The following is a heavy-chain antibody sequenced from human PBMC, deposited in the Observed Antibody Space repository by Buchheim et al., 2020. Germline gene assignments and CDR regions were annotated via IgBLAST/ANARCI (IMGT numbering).Heavy chain of an antibody. D-gene: IGHD2-2*01. CDR2: INPNSGGT. J-gene: IGHJ6*02. CDR1: GYTFTGYY. CDR3: ARVGVCSSTSCYVLGYYYYYGMDV. V-gene: IGHV1-2*06. Sequence: QVQLVQSGAEVKKPGASVKVSCKASGYTFTGYYMHWVRQAPGQGLEWMGRINPNSGGTNYAQKFQGRVTMTRDTSISTDYMELSRLRSDDTAVYYCARVGVCSSTSCYVLGYYYYYGMDVWGQGTT.